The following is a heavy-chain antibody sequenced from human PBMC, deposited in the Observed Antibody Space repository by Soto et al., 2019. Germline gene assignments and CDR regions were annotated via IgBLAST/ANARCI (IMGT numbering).Heavy chain of an antibody. CDR2: ISSSTSTI. CDR3: RPGTGSRPPSADY. V-gene: IGHV3-48*02. Sequence: SGGSLRLSCAASGFTFSSYSMSWGRQAPGKGREWVSYISSSTSTIYYADSVKGRFTISRDNAKNSLYLQMNSLRDEDTAVYFCRPGTGSRPPSADYWGQGTLVTVYS. J-gene: IGHJ4*02. CDR1: GFTFSSYS. D-gene: IGHD3-10*01.